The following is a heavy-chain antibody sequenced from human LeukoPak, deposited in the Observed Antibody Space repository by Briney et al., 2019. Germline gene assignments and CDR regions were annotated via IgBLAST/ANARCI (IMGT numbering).Heavy chain of an antibody. V-gene: IGHV3-23*01. Sequence: GGSLRLSCAASGFTFTSYAMSWVRQAPGKGLEWVSGISGSGGSTYYADSVKGRFTISRDNSKNTLYLQMSSLRVEDTAVYYCATHYDFWSGYFDYWGQGTLVTVSS. CDR3: ATHYDFWSGYFDY. CDR1: GFTFTSYA. J-gene: IGHJ4*02. CDR2: ISGSGGST. D-gene: IGHD3-3*01.